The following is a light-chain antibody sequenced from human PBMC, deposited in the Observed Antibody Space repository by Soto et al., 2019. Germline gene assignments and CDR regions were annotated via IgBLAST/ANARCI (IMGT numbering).Light chain of an antibody. CDR3: GTWDSNLSAGV. Sequence: QSVLTQPPSVSAAPGQKVTISCSGSSSNIGNNYVSWYQQLPGTAPKLLIYDSDKRPSGIPDRFSGSKSGTSATLGITGLQTGDEADYYCGTWDSNLSAGVFGGGTKLTVL. J-gene: IGLJ2*01. CDR1: SSNIGNNY. V-gene: IGLV1-51*01. CDR2: DSD.